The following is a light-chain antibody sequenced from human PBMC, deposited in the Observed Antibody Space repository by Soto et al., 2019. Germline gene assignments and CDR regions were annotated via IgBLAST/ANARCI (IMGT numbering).Light chain of an antibody. V-gene: IGKV3-15*01. CDR1: RSVTSN. J-gene: IGKJ4*01. CDR2: GAS. Sequence: EIVMTQSPATLSVSPGERATLSCRASRSVTSNLAWNQQKPAQAPRLLIFGASTRATGIPARFSGSGSGTEFTLTISSLQSEDFAVYYCQQYNNWPLSFGGGTKVEIK. CDR3: QQYNNWPLS.